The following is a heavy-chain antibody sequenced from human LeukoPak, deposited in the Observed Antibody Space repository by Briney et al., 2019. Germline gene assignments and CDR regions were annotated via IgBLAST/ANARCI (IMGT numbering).Heavy chain of an antibody. D-gene: IGHD6-19*01. Sequence: GASVTVSCKASGYTFTSYCISWVRQAPGQGLEWIGWISAYNGNTNYAQKLQGRVTLTTDTPTSTAYMELRSLRSDDTAVYYCARDGRSDSSGWYVHYYGMDVWGQGTTVTVSS. V-gene: IGHV1-18*01. J-gene: IGHJ6*02. CDR1: GYTFTSYC. CDR3: ARDGRSDSSGWYVHYYGMDV. CDR2: ISAYNGNT.